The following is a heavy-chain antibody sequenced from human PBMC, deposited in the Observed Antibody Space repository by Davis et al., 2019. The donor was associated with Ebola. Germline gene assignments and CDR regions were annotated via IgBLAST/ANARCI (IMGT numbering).Heavy chain of an antibody. Sequence: KVSCKGSGYSFTNFWIGWVRQMPEKGLEWMGIIYPGDSDTKYSPSFQGQVTISADKSSSTVYLQWNSLKASDTAMYYCARHEIAVAGTFGDFIDYWGQGTLVTVSS. CDR1: GYSFTNFW. D-gene: IGHD6-19*01. V-gene: IGHV5-51*01. J-gene: IGHJ4*02. CDR2: IYPGDSDT. CDR3: ARHEIAVAGTFGDFIDY.